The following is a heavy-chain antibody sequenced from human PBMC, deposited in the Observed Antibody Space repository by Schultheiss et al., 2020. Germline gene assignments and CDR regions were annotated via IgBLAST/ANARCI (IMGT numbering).Heavy chain of an antibody. V-gene: IGHV3-33*01. Sequence: GVLRLSCAASGFTFSSYGMHWVRQAPGKGLEWVAVIWYDGSNKYYADSVKGRFTISRDNSKNTLYLQMNSLRAEDTAVYYCARDGLGTRWELSYYGMDVWGQGTTVTVSS. CDR1: GFTFSSYG. J-gene: IGHJ6*02. D-gene: IGHD1-26*01. CDR3: ARDGLGTRWELSYYGMDV. CDR2: IWYDGSNK.